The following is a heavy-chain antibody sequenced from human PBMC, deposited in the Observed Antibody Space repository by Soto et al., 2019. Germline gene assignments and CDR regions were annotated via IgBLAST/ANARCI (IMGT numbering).Heavy chain of an antibody. CDR3: ASRYGGTLDY. V-gene: IGHV4-59*08. CDR2: IYYSGST. Sequence: QVQLQESGPGLVKPSETLSLTCTVSGGSISSYYWSWIRQPPGKGLEWIGYIYYSGSTNYNPSLMSRLSIAVGTSKNQFSLKLGSVPAADTAVYYCASRYGGTLDYWGQGTLVTVSS. J-gene: IGHJ4*02. CDR1: GGSISSYY. D-gene: IGHD4-17*01.